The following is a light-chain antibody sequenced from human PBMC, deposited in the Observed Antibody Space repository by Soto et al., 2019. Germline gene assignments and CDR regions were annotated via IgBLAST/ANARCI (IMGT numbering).Light chain of an antibody. CDR3: QVWDSSSDHVV. Sequence: SYVLTQPPSVSVAPGKTARITCGGKNIGSKSVHWYQEKPGQAPVLVIYYDNDRPSGIPERFSGSNSGNTATLTISRVEAGDEADYYCQVWDSSSDHVVFGGGTKLTVL. CDR2: YDN. V-gene: IGLV3-21*04. J-gene: IGLJ2*01. CDR1: NIGSKS.